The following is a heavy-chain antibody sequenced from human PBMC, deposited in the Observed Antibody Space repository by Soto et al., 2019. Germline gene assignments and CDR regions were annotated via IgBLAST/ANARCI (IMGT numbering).Heavy chain of an antibody. Sequence: GGSLRLSCAASGFTFRSYAMNWVRRAPGEGLEWVSTISGSGGSTYYADSVKGRFTISRDNSKNTLYLQMNSLRAEDTAVYYCAKGMTTVNSPDYWGQGTLVTVS. CDR1: GFTFRSYA. J-gene: IGHJ4*02. V-gene: IGHV3-23*01. CDR2: ISGSGGST. D-gene: IGHD4-4*01. CDR3: AKGMTTVNSPDY.